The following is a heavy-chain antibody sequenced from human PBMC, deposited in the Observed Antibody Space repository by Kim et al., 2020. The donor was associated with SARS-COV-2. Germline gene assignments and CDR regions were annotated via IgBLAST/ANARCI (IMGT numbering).Heavy chain of an antibody. D-gene: IGHD3-10*01. V-gene: IGHV3-23*01. CDR3: AKYDAGNYAPPLGY. CDR2: ICGSGSCT. CDR1: GFTFSTSV. Sequence: GGSLRLSCTASGFTFSTSVLSWVRQTPGKGLEWVSSICGSGSCTFYADSVRGRFTVFRDRSQNTIYLQMNSLRAEDAAIYYFAKYDAGNYAPPLGYWGQGTLVTVSS. J-gene: IGHJ4*02.